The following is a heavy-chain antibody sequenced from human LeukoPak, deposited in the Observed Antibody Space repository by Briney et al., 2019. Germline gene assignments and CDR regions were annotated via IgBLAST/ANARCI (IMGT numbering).Heavy chain of an antibody. CDR2: ISWNSGSI. V-gene: IGHV3-9*01. Sequence: GGSLRLSCAASGFTFDDYAVHWVRQAPGKGLEWVSGISWNSGSIGYADSVKGRFTISRDNAKNSLYLQMNSLRAEDTALYYCAKRDGYSYYFDYWGQGTLVTVSS. CDR1: GFTFDDYA. CDR3: AKRDGYSYYFDY. J-gene: IGHJ4*02. D-gene: IGHD4-4*01.